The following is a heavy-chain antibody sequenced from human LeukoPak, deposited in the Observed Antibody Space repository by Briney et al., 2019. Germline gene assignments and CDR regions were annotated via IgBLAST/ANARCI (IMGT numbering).Heavy chain of an antibody. Sequence: GGSLRLSCVASGITFSNYAVSWVCQAPEKGLDWVSVISGSAHKIRYADSVKGRFAISRDNSENIVYLQMNNLRVEDTAVYYCAGRVTGYSSGYVHWGQGTLVTVSS. J-gene: IGHJ4*02. D-gene: IGHD5-18*01. CDR2: ISGSAHKI. V-gene: IGHV3-23*01. CDR3: AGRVTGYSSGYVH. CDR1: GITFSNYA.